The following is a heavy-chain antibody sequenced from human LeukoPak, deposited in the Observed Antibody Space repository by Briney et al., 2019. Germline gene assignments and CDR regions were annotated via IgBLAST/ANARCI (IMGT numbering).Heavy chain of an antibody. Sequence: GWSLRLSCAASGFTFSSYAMSWVRQAPGKGLEWVSAISGSGGSTYYADSVKGRFTISRDNSKNTLYLQMNSLRAEDTAVYYCAKGPYYYGSGSYGVNDYWGQGTLVIVSS. D-gene: IGHD3-10*01. CDR1: GFTFSSYA. V-gene: IGHV3-23*01. CDR3: AKGPYYYGSGSYGVNDY. J-gene: IGHJ4*02. CDR2: ISGSGGST.